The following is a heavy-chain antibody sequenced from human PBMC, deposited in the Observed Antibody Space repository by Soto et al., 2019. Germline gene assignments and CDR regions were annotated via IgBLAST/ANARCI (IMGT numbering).Heavy chain of an antibody. V-gene: IGHV4-61*01. CDR3: ARMEPGHSSSWYYYYYGMDV. D-gene: IGHD6-13*01. J-gene: IGHJ6*02. Sequence: PSETLSLTCTVSGGSVSSGSYYWSWIRQPPGKGLEWIGYIYYSGSTNYNPSLKSRVTISVDTSKNQFSLKLSSVTAADTAVYYCARMEPGHSSSWYYYYYGMDVWGQGTTVTVSS. CDR2: IYYSGST. CDR1: GGSVSSGSYY.